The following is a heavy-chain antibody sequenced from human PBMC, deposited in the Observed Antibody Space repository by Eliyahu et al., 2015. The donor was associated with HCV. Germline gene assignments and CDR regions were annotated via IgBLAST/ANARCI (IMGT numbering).Heavy chain of an antibody. D-gene: IGHD3-9*01. V-gene: IGHV3-23*01. Sequence: EVQLLESGXXLVQPGGSXXLSCAVSSRGYAISWVRQAPGKGLEWVSTISTYGDAIYYADSVRGRFTISRDNSKNTGYLQMNSLRADDTAVYYCARDILTGYFDYWGQGTRVTVSS. J-gene: IGHJ4*02. CDR3: ARDILTGYFDY. CDR2: ISTYGDAI. CDR1: SRGYA.